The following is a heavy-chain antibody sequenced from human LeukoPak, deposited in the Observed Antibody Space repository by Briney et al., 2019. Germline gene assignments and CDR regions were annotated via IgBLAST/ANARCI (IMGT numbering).Heavy chain of an antibody. CDR3: ARRASGWYYFDY. D-gene: IGHD6-19*01. V-gene: IGHV3-66*01. Sequence: GGSLRLSCAASGFTLSDYYMGWVRQAPGKGLEWVAVIYRGGSTYYADSVKGRFTISRDNSKNTLYLQMNSRRAEDTAVYYCARRASGWYYFDYWGQGTLVTVSS. J-gene: IGHJ4*02. CDR2: IYRGGST. CDR1: GFTLSDYY.